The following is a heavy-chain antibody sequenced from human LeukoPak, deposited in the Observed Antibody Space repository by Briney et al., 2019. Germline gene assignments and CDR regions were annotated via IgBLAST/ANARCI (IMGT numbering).Heavy chain of an antibody. J-gene: IGHJ6*02. D-gene: IGHD3-16*01. CDR2: ISYDGDNE. CDR1: GFTFSNFA. CDR3: ARVRGGRSWYYYGTDV. Sequence: PGGSLRLSCAASGFTFSNFAMHWVRQAPGKGLEWVAVISYDGDNEYYADSVKGQFTISRDNSKDRLYLQMNSLRPEDTAMYYCARVRGGRSWYYYGTDVWGRGTTVTVSS. V-gene: IGHV3-30-3*01.